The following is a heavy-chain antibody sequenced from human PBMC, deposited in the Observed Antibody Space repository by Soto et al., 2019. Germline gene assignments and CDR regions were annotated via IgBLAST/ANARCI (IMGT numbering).Heavy chain of an antibody. CDR1: GGTFSSYA. V-gene: IGHV1-69*13. J-gene: IGHJ6*02. CDR3: ARDVMVEPKDPSSNYYYYGMGV. Sequence: GASVKVSCKASGGTFSSYAISWVRQAPGQGLEWMGGIIPIFGTANYAQKFQGRVTITADESTSTAYMELSSLRSEDTAVYYCARDVMVEPKDPSSNYYYYGMGVWGQGTTVTVSS. CDR2: IIPIFGTA. D-gene: IGHD6-6*01.